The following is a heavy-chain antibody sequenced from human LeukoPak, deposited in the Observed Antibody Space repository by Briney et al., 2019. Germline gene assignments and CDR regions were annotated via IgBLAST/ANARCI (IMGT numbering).Heavy chain of an antibody. Sequence: PSETLSLTXTVSGGSISSSSYYWGWIRQPPGKGLEWIGSIYYSGSTYYNPSLKSRVTISVDTSKNQFSLKLSSVTAADTAVYYCARDWGYSSSLGFDYWGQGTLVTVSS. J-gene: IGHJ4*02. CDR2: IYYSGST. CDR3: ARDWGYSSSLGFDY. D-gene: IGHD6-13*01. V-gene: IGHV4-39*02. CDR1: GGSISSSSYY.